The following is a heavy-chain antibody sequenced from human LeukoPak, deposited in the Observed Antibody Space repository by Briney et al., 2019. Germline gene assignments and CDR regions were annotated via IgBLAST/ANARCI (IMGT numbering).Heavy chain of an antibody. Sequence: PGGSLRLSCTASGFTFGDYAMSWFRQAPGKGLEWVGLIRSKAYGGTTEYAASVKGRFAISRDNSKNTLYLQMNSLRAEDTAVYYCAKDPLITTGNWFDPWGQGTLVTVSS. CDR1: GFTFGDYA. J-gene: IGHJ5*02. D-gene: IGHD3-22*01. V-gene: IGHV3-49*03. CDR2: IRSKAYGGTT. CDR3: AKDPLITTGNWFDP.